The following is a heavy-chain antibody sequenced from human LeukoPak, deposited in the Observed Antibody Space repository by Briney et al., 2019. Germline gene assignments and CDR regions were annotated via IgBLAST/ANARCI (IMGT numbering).Heavy chain of an antibody. V-gene: IGHV3-20*04. CDR3: ARDVVVVPAAMRGDYYYYMDV. Sequence: GGSLRLSCAASGFTFDNYGMSWVRQAPGKGLEWVSGINWNGGSTGYADSVKGRFTISRDNAKNSLYLQMNSLRAEDTALYYCARDVVVVPAAMRGDYYYYMDVWGKGTTVTVSS. CDR2: INWNGGST. CDR1: GFTFDNYG. D-gene: IGHD2-2*01. J-gene: IGHJ6*03.